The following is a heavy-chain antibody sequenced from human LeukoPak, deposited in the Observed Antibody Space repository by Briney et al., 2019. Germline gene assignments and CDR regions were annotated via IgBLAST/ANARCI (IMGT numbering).Heavy chain of an antibody. CDR2: INPNSGGT. CDR3: ARDLRSIRVIAVAGTVGY. J-gene: IGHJ4*02. Sequence: ASVKVSCKASGYIFTGYYMHWVRQAPGQGLEWMGRINPNSGGTSYAQKFQGRVTMTRDTSISTAYMELSSLRSDETAVYYCARDLRSIRVIAVAGTVGYWGQGTLVTVSS. CDR1: GYIFTGYY. D-gene: IGHD6-19*01. V-gene: IGHV1-2*06.